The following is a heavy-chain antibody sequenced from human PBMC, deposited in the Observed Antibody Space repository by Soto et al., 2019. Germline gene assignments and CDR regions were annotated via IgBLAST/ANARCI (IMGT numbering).Heavy chain of an antibody. J-gene: IGHJ3*02. CDR1: GFTFSSYW. CDR3: ARDPAADAFDI. V-gene: IGHV3-7*03. Sequence: GGSLRLSCAASGFTFSSYWMSWVRQAPGKGLEWVANIKQDGSEKYYVDSVKGRFTIARDNAKNSLYLQMNSLRAEDTAVYYCARDPAADAFDIWGQGTMVTVSS. CDR2: IKQDGSEK.